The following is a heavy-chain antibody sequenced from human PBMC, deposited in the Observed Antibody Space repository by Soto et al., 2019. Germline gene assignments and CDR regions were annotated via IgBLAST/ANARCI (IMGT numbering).Heavy chain of an antibody. Sequence: EVQLVQSGPEVKKPGESLKISCLVSGYTFTNDWVAWVRQVSGKGLEWMAMIHPRDSETRYSPSFQGQVTISVDKSISTAYLQWRSLKTSDTAIYYCARRFCRGGNCYSDHWGQGTLVTVSS. V-gene: IGHV5-51*01. D-gene: IGHD2-15*01. CDR2: IHPRDSET. CDR3: ARRFCRGGNCYSDH. CDR1: GYTFTNDW. J-gene: IGHJ4*02.